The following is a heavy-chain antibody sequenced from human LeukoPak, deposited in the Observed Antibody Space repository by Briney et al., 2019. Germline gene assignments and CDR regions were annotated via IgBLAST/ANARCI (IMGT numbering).Heavy chain of an antibody. V-gene: IGHV4-34*01. D-gene: IGHD3-3*01. J-gene: IGHJ4*02. Sequence: SETLSLTCAVYGGSFSGYYWSWIRQPPGKGLEWIGEINHRGSTNYNPSLKSRVTISVDTSKNQFSLKLSSVTAADTAVYYCARGPRITIFGVVRPRYYFDYWGQGTLVTVSS. CDR2: INHRGST. CDR3: ARGPRITIFGVVRPRYYFDY. CDR1: GGSFSGYY.